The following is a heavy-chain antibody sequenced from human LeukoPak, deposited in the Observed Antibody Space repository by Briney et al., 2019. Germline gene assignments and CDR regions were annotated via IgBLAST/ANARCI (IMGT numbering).Heavy chain of an antibody. CDR1: GGSISSFY. Sequence: SETLSLTCTVSGGSISSFYWSWIRQPPGKGLEWIGYIYYSGSTNYNPSLKSRVTISVDTSKNQFSLKLSSVTAADTAVYYCARSVSNSGLYGMDVWGQGTTVTVSS. V-gene: IGHV4-59*01. CDR3: ARSVSNSGLYGMDV. CDR2: IYYSGST. D-gene: IGHD4-11*01. J-gene: IGHJ6*02.